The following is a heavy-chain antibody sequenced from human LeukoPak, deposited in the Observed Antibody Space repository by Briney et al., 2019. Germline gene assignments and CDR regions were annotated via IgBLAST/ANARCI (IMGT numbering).Heavy chain of an antibody. Sequence: SETLSLTCAVYGGSFSGYYWSWIRQPPGKGLEWIGEINHSGSTNYNPSLKSRVTISVDTSKNQFSLKLSSVTAADTAVYYCRLYGSGSYIDPWGQGTLVTVSS. V-gene: IGHV4-34*01. D-gene: IGHD3-10*01. CDR3: RLYGSGSYIDP. J-gene: IGHJ5*02. CDR2: INHSGST. CDR1: GGSFSGYY.